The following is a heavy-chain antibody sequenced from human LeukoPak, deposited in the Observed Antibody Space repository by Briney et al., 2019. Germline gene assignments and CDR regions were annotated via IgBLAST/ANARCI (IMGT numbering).Heavy chain of an antibody. Sequence: PGGSLRLSCAASGFTFSSYGMHWVRQAPGKGLEWVAFIRYDGSNKYYADSVKGRFTISRDNSKNTLYLQTNSLRAEDTAVYYCAKDSYSSGWYGEGFDYWGQGTLVTVSS. CDR1: GFTFSSYG. CDR3: AKDSYSSGWYGEGFDY. V-gene: IGHV3-30*02. D-gene: IGHD6-19*01. CDR2: IRYDGSNK. J-gene: IGHJ4*02.